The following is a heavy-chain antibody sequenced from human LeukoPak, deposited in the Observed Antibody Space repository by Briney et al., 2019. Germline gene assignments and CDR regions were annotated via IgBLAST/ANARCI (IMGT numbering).Heavy chain of an antibody. J-gene: IGHJ4*02. CDR2: IYYSGST. CDR1: GGSISSYY. CDR3: ARSSGRYSPYFDY. D-gene: IGHD1-26*01. V-gene: IGHV4-59*08. Sequence: SETLSLTCTVSGGSISSYYWSWTRQPPGKGLEWIGYIYYSGSTNYNPSLKSRVTMSVDTSKNQFSLKLSSVTAADTAVYFCARSSGRYSPYFDYWGQGTLVTVSS.